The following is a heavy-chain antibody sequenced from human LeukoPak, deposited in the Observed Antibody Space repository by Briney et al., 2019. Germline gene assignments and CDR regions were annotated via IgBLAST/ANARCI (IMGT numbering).Heavy chain of an antibody. CDR1: GGSISSGGYS. CDR3: ARDSSSVSGTGFDY. CDR2: IYHSGST. Sequence: PSQTLSLTCAVSGGSISSGGYSWSWIRQPPGKGLEWIGYIYHSGSTYYNPSLKSRVTISVDRSKNQFSLKLSSVTAADTAVYYCARDSSSVSGTGFDYWGQGTLVTVSS. D-gene: IGHD2-8*02. V-gene: IGHV4-30-2*01. J-gene: IGHJ4*02.